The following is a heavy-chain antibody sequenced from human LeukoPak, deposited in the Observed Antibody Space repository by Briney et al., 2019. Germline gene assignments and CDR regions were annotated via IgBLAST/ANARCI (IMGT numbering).Heavy chain of an antibody. CDR3: ARSGFGVLYYYGMDV. D-gene: IGHD3-10*01. CDR2: ISSSGSTI. CDR1: GFTFSNYE. Sequence: GGSLRLSCAASGFTFSNYEMNWVRQPPGKGLEWVSYISSSGSTIYYADSVQGRFTISRDNARNSLYLQMNSLRAEDTAVYYCARSGFGVLYYYGMDVWGQGTTVTVSS. J-gene: IGHJ6*02. V-gene: IGHV3-48*03.